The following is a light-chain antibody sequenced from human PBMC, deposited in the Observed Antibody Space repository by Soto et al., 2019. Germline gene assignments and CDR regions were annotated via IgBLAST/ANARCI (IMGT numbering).Light chain of an antibody. CDR3: QQYGYAPRS. CDR2: SXS. J-gene: IGKJ5*01. CDR1: QNVYSNY. Sequence: ESVLTQSPGTLSLSPGDRAPLSXGASQNVYSNYLAWYQQQPGXAPRVXXDSXSNRVTGSPDRLSGSGSATDFTLIISRLETEDFSVYYFQQYGYAPRSFGQGARLEIK. V-gene: IGKV3-20*01.